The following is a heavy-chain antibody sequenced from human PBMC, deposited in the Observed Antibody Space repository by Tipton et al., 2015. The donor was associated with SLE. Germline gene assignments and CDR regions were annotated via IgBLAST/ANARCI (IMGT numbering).Heavy chain of an antibody. D-gene: IGHD3-22*01. CDR1: GGSISSSSYY. Sequence: TLSLTCTVSGGSISSSSYYWGWIRQPPGKGLEWIGSIYYSGSTYYNPSLKSRVTISVDTSKNQFSPKLSSVTAADTAVYYCARDKGTVVVLHAFDIWGQGTMGTVCS. CDR3: ARDKGTVVVLHAFDI. CDR2: IYYSGST. V-gene: IGHV4-39*07. J-gene: IGHJ3*02.